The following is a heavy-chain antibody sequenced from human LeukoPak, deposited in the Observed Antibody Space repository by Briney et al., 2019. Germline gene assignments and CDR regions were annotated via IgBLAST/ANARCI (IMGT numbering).Heavy chain of an antibody. J-gene: IGHJ4*02. Sequence: GGSLRLSCAASGFTFSNAWMGWVRQAPGKGLEWVGRIKSKTDGRTTDYAAPVKGRFTISRDDSKNTLYLQMNSLKTEDTAVYYCTTPIRGEDYWGQGTLVTVSS. V-gene: IGHV3-15*01. CDR3: TTPIRGEDY. CDR1: GFTFSNAW. D-gene: IGHD3-16*01. CDR2: IKSKTDGRTT.